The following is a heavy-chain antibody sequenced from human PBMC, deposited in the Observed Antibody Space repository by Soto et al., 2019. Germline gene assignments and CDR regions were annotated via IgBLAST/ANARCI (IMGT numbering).Heavy chain of an antibody. CDR1: GGSISSGGYY. V-gene: IGHV4-31*03. J-gene: IGHJ5*02. Sequence: SETLSLTCTVSGGSISSGGYYWSWIRQHPGKGLEWIGYIYYSGSTYYNPSLKSRVTISVDTSKNQFSLKLSSVTAADTAVYYCARFTSGSYCGVDEPWGQGTLVTVSS. CDR2: IYYSGST. D-gene: IGHD1-26*01. CDR3: ARFTSGSYCGVDEP.